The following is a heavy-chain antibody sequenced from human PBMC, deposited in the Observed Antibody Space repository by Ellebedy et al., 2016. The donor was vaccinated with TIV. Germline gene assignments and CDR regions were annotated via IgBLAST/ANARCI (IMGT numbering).Heavy chain of an antibody. V-gene: IGHV4-39*07. D-gene: IGHD5-12*01. Sequence: SETLSLXXTVSGGSVSSGSYYWNWIRQPPGKGLEWIGSIYHSGSTYYNPSLKSRVTISVDTSKNQFSLKLSSVTAADTAVYYCASGPPDIVATMGPNWFDPWGQGTLVTVSS. CDR2: IYHSGST. CDR3: ASGPPDIVATMGPNWFDP. J-gene: IGHJ5*02. CDR1: GGSVSSGSYY.